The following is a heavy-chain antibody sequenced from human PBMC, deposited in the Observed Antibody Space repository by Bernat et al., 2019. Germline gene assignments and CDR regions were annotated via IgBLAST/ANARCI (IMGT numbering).Heavy chain of an antibody. CDR1: GFTFSSYG. CDR2: ISYDGSNK. J-gene: IGHJ6*02. CDR3: AKDWGIAAAGTYYYGMDV. Sequence: QVQLVESGGGLVKPGGSLRLSCAASGFTFSSYGMHWVRQAPGKGLEWVAVISYDGSNKYYADSVKGRFTISRDNSKNTLYLQMNSLRAEDTAVYYCAKDWGIAAAGTYYYGMDVWGQGTTVTVSS. V-gene: IGHV3-30*18. D-gene: IGHD6-13*01.